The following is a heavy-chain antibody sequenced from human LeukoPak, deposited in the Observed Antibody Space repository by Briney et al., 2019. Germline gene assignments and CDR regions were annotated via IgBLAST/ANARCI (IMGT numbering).Heavy chain of an antibody. CDR2: INHSGGT. CDR3: ARVSEIMISFGGVISHFDD. V-gene: IGHV4-34*01. CDR1: GGSFNDYY. D-gene: IGHD3-16*02. J-gene: IGHJ4*02. Sequence: SETLSLTCSLYGGSFNDYYWSWIRQPPGKGLEWIGEINHSGGTNYNPSLWSRLTISIDTSKHQFSLQVTSVTAADTGVYFCARVSEIMISFGGVISHFDDWGQGALVTVSS.